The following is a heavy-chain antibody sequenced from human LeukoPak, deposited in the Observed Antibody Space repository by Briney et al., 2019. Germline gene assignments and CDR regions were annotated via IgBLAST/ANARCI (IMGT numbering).Heavy chain of an antibody. CDR2: IRYDGSNK. V-gene: IGHV3-30*02. D-gene: IGHD3-22*01. J-gene: IGHJ4*02. CDR1: GFTFGSYG. CDR3: AKDVLYYYDSSGPHDY. Sequence: GGSLRLSCAASGFTFGSYGMHWVRQAPGKGLEWVAFIRYDGSNKYYADSVKGRFTISRDNSKNTLYLQMNSLRAEDTAVYYCAKDVLYYYDSSGPHDYWGQGTLVTVSS.